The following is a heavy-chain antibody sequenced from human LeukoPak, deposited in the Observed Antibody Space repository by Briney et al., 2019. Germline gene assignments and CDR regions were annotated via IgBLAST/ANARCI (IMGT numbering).Heavy chain of an antibody. Sequence: GGSLRLSCAASGFTFSSYAMSWVRQAPGKGLEWVSTISGGDGSTYYADSVKGRFTISRDNSKTTLYLQMYSLRAEDTAVYYCAKAVYTAMVFDYWGPGTLVTVSS. CDR1: GFTFSSYA. D-gene: IGHD5-18*01. CDR2: ISGGDGST. V-gene: IGHV3-23*01. J-gene: IGHJ4*02. CDR3: AKAVYTAMVFDY.